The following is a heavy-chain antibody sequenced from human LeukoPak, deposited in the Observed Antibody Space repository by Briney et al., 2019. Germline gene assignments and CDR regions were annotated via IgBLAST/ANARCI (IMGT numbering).Heavy chain of an antibody. CDR3: AKRPGYISNWYSFDY. J-gene: IGHJ4*02. V-gene: IGHV3-23*01. CDR1: GFTFSSYA. D-gene: IGHD6-13*01. Sequence: PGGSLRLSCAASGFTFSSYAMSWVRQAPGKGLEWVSVISGTGTNMYYADSVKGRFTISRDNSKNTLYLQMNSLRAEDTAVYHCAKRPGYISNWYSFDYWGQGTLVTVSS. CDR2: ISGTGTNM.